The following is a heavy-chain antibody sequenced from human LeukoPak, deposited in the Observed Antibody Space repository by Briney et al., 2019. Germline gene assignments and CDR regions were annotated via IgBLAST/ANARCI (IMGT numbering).Heavy chain of an antibody. Sequence: GGSLRLSCAASGFTLSSYWMSWVRQAPGKGLEWVANIKQDGSEKYYVDSVKGRFTISRDKAKNSLYLQMNSLRADDTAVYYCASAVYYDPLFDYWGQGTLVTVSS. CDR2: IKQDGSEK. D-gene: IGHD3-22*01. CDR1: GFTLSSYW. CDR3: ASAVYYDPLFDY. J-gene: IGHJ4*02. V-gene: IGHV3-7*01.